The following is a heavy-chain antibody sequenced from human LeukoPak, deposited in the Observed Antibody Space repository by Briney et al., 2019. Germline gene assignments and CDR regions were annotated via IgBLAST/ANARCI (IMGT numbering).Heavy chain of an antibody. J-gene: IGHJ4*02. CDR3: ARDVGGVPVLDY. V-gene: IGHV4-59*01. D-gene: IGHD2-8*02. Sequence: SETLSLTCTVSGGSMSSFYWGWIRQPPGKGLVWIGYIYYRGINDYNPSLKGRVTISVDTSKNQFSLKMRSVAAADTGGYYCARDVGGVPVLDYWGQGILVTVSS. CDR1: GGSMSSFY. CDR2: IYYRGIN.